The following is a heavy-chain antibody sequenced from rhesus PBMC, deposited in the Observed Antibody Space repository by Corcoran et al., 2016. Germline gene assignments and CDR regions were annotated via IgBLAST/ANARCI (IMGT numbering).Heavy chain of an antibody. J-gene: IGHJ4*01. CDR1: GGSIRSSQW. D-gene: IGHD5-24*01. Sequence: QVQLQESGPGLVKPSETLSLTCAVSGGSIRSSQWWSWIRQPPGKGLAWIGYISCSSGRTYYNPSLKSRVTISTDPSKNQFSLKLSSVTAADTAVYYCARDPTYRGFDYWGQGVMVTVSP. CDR3: ARDPTYRGFDY. CDR2: ISCSSGRT. V-gene: IGHV4-65*01.